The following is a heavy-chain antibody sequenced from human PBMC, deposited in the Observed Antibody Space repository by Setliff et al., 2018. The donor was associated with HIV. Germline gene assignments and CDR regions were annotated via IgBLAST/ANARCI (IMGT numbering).Heavy chain of an antibody. V-gene: IGHV4-4*07. J-gene: IGHJ1*01. CDR2: ININEDT. D-gene: IGHD2-15*01. Sequence: SETLSLTCTVSGDSMNDYYWTWIRQPAGKALEWIGRININEDTYFKPSLRSRVSMSVDTSKNQFSLKLESMTAADTAVYYCARARRAGSGPKYFQHWGQGTLVTVSS. CDR1: GDSMNDYY. CDR3: ARARRAGSGPKYFQH.